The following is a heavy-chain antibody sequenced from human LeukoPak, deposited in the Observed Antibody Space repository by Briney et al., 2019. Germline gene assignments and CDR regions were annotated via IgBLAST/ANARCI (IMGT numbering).Heavy chain of an antibody. J-gene: IGHJ3*02. D-gene: IGHD4-23*01. CDR3: ARDFDDYGGKEDAFDI. CDR2: LNPNRGGT. CDR1: GYTFTGYY. V-gene: IGHV1-2*02. Sequence: ASVKVSCKASGYTFTGYYMHWVRQAPGQGLEWMGWLNPNRGGTNYAQKFQGRVTMTRDTSISTAYMELSRLRSDDTAVYYCARDFDDYGGKEDAFDIWGQGTMVTVSS.